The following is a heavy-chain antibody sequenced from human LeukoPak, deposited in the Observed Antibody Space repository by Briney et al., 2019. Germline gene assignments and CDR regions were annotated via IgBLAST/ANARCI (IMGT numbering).Heavy chain of an antibody. Sequence: ASVKVSCKASGYTFTSYGISWVRQAPGQGLEWMGWINPNSGGTNYAQKFQGRVTMTRDTSISTAYMELSRLRSDDTAVYYCARDRYDSSGYYPVDYWGQGTLVTVSS. V-gene: IGHV1-2*02. D-gene: IGHD3-22*01. CDR3: ARDRYDSSGYYPVDY. CDR2: INPNSGGT. CDR1: GYTFTSYG. J-gene: IGHJ4*02.